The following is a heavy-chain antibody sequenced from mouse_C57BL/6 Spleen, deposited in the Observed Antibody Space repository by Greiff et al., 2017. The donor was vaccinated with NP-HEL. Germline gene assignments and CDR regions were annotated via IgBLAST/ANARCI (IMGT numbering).Heavy chain of an antibody. Sequence: VQLKESGPELVKPGASVKISCKASGYSFTDYHMNWVKQSTGKSLEWIGVINPNYGPTSYNQKFTGKATLTVDQSSIPAYMQLNSLTSEDSAVYYCARKKGAMDYWGQGTSVTVSS. CDR1: GYSFTDYH. CDR3: ARKKGAMDY. V-gene: IGHV1-39*01. CDR2: INPNYGPT. J-gene: IGHJ4*01.